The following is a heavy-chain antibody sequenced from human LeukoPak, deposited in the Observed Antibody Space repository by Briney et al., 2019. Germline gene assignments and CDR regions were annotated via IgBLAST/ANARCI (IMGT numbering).Heavy chain of an antibody. CDR2: IRYDGRNK. V-gene: IGHV3-30*02. D-gene: IGHD3-10*01. CDR3: AKGPGTMVRGALDY. J-gene: IGHJ4*02. Sequence: GGSLRLSCAASGFIFSNYGMHWVRQAPGKGPEWVAFIRYDGRNKYYADSVKGRFTISRDNSKKTLYLQMNSLRAEDTAVYYCAKGPGTMVRGALDYWGQGTLVTVSS. CDR1: GFIFSNYG.